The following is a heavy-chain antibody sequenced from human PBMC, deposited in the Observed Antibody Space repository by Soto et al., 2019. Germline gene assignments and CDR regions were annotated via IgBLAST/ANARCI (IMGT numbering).Heavy chain of an antibody. CDR2: IIPIFGTA. Sequence: QVQLVQSGAEVKKPGSSVKVSCKASGGTFSSYAISWVGQAPGQGLEWMGGIIPIFGTANYAQKFQGRVTITADKSTSTAYMELSSLRSEDTAVYYCARGLRGDWNSVYCYGMDVWGQGTTVTVSS. J-gene: IGHJ6*02. CDR1: GGTFSSYA. V-gene: IGHV1-69*06. D-gene: IGHD1-7*01. CDR3: ARGLRGDWNSVYCYGMDV.